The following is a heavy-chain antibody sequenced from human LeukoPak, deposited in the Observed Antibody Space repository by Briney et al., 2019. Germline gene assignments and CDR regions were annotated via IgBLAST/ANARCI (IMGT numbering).Heavy chain of an antibody. CDR2: TYYSGST. V-gene: IGHV4-59*01. J-gene: IGHJ5*02. D-gene: IGHD4-23*01. Sequence: SETLSLTCTVSGDSISTYYWSWIRQPPGKGLEWIGYTYYSGSTNYNPSLKSRVTISIDTSKNQFSLNLSSVTAADTAVYYCARDNSVEDTAWWFDPWGQGTLVTVAS. CDR3: ARDNSVEDTAWWFDP. CDR1: GDSISTYY.